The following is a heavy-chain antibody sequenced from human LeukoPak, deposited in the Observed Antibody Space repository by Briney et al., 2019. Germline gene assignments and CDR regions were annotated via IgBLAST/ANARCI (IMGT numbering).Heavy chain of an antibody. Sequence: SQTLSLTCTVSGGSISSGGYYWSWIRQHPGKGLEWIGYIYYSGSTYYNPSLKRRVTISVDTSKNQFSLKLSSVTAADTAVYYCARERGGFGVVMKGAFDIWGQGTMVTVSS. CDR2: IYYSGST. CDR3: ARERGGFGVVMKGAFDI. J-gene: IGHJ3*02. D-gene: IGHD3-3*01. CDR1: GGSISSGGYY. V-gene: IGHV4-31*03.